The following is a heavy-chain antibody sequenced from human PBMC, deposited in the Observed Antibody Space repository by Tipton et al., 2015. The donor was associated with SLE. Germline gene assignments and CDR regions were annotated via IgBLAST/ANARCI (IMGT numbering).Heavy chain of an antibody. Sequence: SLRLSCVASGFTFSRFDMKWVRQAPGKGLEWVSIISGSGGTTYDADSVKGRFTISRDNAKNSLYLQMNSLRAEDTALYYCAKDPPDYGLDVWGQGTTVAVSS. J-gene: IGHJ6*02. CDR3: AKDPPDYGLDV. V-gene: IGHV3-23*01. CDR2: ISGSGGTT. CDR1: GFTFSRFD.